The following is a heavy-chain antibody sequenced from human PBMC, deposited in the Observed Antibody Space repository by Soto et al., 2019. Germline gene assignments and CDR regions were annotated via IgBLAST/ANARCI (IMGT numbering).Heavy chain of an antibody. V-gene: IGHV4-4*02. Sequence: ETRSFTSNVPGGSVSTSNVWPWVRQSPGKGLEWMGEIYHLGGSNHNPSIKSRVTISVDMAKNQVSMKLSSVTAADTAVYYCATIKKPRGYYYGLKVWGQGTAVTVSS. CDR1: GGSVSTSNV. CDR3: ATIKKPRGYYYGLKV. CDR2: IYHLGGS. J-gene: IGHJ6*02.